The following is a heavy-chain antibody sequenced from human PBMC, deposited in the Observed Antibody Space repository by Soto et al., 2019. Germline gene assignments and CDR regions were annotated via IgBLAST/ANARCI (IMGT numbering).Heavy chain of an antibody. CDR2: INHSGST. Sequence: QVQLQQWGAGLLKPSETLSLTCAVYGGSFSGYYWSWIRQPPGKGLEWIGEINHSGSTNYNPSLKSRVTISVDTSKNQFSLKLSSVTAADTAVYYCARGKERKSLIYCTNGVCSDYYYYMDVWGKGTTVTVSS. CDR1: GGSFSGYY. D-gene: IGHD2-8*01. CDR3: ARGKERKSLIYCTNGVCSDYYYYMDV. J-gene: IGHJ6*03. V-gene: IGHV4-34*01.